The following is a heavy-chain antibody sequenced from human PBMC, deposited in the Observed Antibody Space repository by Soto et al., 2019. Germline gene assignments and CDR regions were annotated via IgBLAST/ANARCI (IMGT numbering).Heavy chain of an antibody. V-gene: IGHV4-4*02. CDR1: GVSISSSHW. D-gene: IGHD2-2*01. CDR3: ARIAVVPSAIDP. J-gene: IGHJ5*02. CDR2: VYHSGSA. Sequence: PSETLSLTCDVSGVSISSSHWWCWLRQPPGKGLEWIGEVYHSGSANYNPSLKSRVSMSVDKSKNQFSLRLTSVTAADTALYFCARIAVVPSAIDPWGQGTMVTV.